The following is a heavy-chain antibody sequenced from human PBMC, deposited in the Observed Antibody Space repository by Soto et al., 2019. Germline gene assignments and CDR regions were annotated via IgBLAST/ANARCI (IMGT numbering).Heavy chain of an antibody. CDR2: ISYDGSNE. CDR3: ARGSAGHYNSGTLLD. Sequence: LTLSCAAPGFTFSTYAMHGVRQAPCKGLEWVAVISYDGSNEYYVDSVKGRFTISRDNSKNTLYLQMNSLREEDTAVYYCARGSAGHYNSGTLLDWGQGTLVTVSS. J-gene: IGHJ4*02. V-gene: IGHV3-30-3*01. D-gene: IGHD3-10*01. CDR1: GFTFSTYA.